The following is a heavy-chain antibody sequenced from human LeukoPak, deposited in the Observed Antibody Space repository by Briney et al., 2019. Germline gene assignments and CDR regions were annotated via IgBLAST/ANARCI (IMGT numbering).Heavy chain of an antibody. Sequence: GGTLRLSCAASGFTLSSYGMSRVRHAPGKGLEWVSAISGGGGSTYYADSVKSRFTISRDNSKNTLYLQMNSLRAEDTAVYYCAKGGDYVWGSYELDYWGQGTLVTVSS. CDR3: AKGGDYVWGSYELDY. D-gene: IGHD3-16*01. CDR2: ISGGGGST. CDR1: GFTLSSYG. V-gene: IGHV3-23*01. J-gene: IGHJ4*02.